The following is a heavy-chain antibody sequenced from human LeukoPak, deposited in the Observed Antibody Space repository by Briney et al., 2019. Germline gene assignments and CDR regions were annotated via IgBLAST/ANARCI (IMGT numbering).Heavy chain of an antibody. Sequence: GRSLRLSCAASGVTFSSFAMHWVRQAPGKGLEWVAVISYHGRDTYYADSVKGRFTISRDNSKYTLYLQLNSLRAEDTAVYYCAAQPCSVGRCYLDYWGQGTLVTVSS. V-gene: IGHV3-30*04. CDR2: ISYHGRDT. J-gene: IGHJ4*02. CDR3: AAQPCSVGRCYLDY. CDR1: GVTFSSFA. D-gene: IGHD2-15*01.